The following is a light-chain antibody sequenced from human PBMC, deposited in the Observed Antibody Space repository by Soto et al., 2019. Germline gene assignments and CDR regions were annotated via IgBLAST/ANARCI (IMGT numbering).Light chain of an antibody. CDR1: QFVSSRS. V-gene: IGKV3-20*01. J-gene: IGKJ5*01. Sequence: EIPLTQSPGTLSLSPGESATLLCRASQFVSSRSLAWYQQKPGQAPRLLIYGASNRATGIPGRFSARGSGTDFTLTITPLEPEDSAVYFCQQYGNSPLTFGQGTRLDIK. CDR2: GAS. CDR3: QQYGNSPLT.